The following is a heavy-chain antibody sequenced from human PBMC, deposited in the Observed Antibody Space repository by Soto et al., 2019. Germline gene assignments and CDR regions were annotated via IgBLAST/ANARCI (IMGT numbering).Heavy chain of an antibody. J-gene: IGHJ4*02. CDR3: AREQGLCSGGSCWGYFDY. V-gene: IGHV1-3*01. D-gene: IGHD2-15*01. Sequence: QVQLVQSGAEVKKPGASVKVSCKASGYTFTNNAIHWVRQAPGQRLGGMVWINAANGNTKYSQKFQGRVTITRDTSASTAYMELSSLRSEDTAVYYCAREQGLCSGGSCWGYFDYWGQGTLVTVSS. CDR1: GYTFTNNA. CDR2: INAANGNT.